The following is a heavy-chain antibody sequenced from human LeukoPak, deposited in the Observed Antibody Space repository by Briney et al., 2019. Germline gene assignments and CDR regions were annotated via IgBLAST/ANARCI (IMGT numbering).Heavy chain of an antibody. CDR1: GYTFSSYG. V-gene: IGHV1-18*01. D-gene: IGHD1-14*01. J-gene: IGHJ5*02. Sequence: ASVKVSCKASGYTFSSYGISWVRQAPGQGLEWVGWISAYNDDTKYAQKFQGRVTMTTDTSTSTAYMEVRSLRPDDAAVYYCAREASTTWPNWFDPWGQGTLVPVSS. CDR2: ISAYNDDT. CDR3: AREASTTWPNWFDP.